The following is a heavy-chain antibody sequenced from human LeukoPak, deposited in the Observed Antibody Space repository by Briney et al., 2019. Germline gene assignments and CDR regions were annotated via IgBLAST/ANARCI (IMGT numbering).Heavy chain of an antibody. D-gene: IGHD3-22*01. V-gene: IGHV1-2*02. CDR2: INPNAGGT. J-gene: IGHJ4*02. CDR1: GYTFTGYY. Sequence: ASVKVSCKASGYTFTGYYIHWVRQAPGQGFEWMGWINPNAGGTNYAQKFQGRVTMTRDASINTAYMEMSGLRSDDTAVYYCAREFYYDSSAYPDFDYWGQGTLVTVPS. CDR3: AREFYYDSSAYPDFDY.